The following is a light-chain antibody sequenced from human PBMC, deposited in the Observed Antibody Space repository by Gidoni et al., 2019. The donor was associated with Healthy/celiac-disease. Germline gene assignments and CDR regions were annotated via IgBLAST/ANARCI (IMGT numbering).Light chain of an antibody. V-gene: IGKV1-39*01. CDR1: QSISSY. CDR3: QQSYSTPFT. CDR2: AAS. Sequence: DIQTTQSPSSLSASVGDRVTITCRASQSISSYLNWYQQKPGKAPKLLIYAASSLQSGVPSRFSGSGSGTDFTLTISSLQPEDFATYYCQQSYSTPFTFGPXTKVDIK. J-gene: IGKJ3*01.